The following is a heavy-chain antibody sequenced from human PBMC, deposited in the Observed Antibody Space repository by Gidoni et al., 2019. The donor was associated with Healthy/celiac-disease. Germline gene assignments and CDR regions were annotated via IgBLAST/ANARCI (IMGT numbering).Heavy chain of an antibody. CDR1: GGSISSGGYS. CDR3: AREELKGFDP. Sequence: QLQLQESGSGLVKPSQTLSLTRAVSGGSISSGGYSWSWIRQPPGKGLEWIGYIYQSGSTYYVPSLKSRVTISVDRSKNQFSLKLSSVTAADTAVYYCAREELKGFDPRGQGTLVTVSS. CDR2: IYQSGST. J-gene: IGHJ5*02. V-gene: IGHV4-30-2*01.